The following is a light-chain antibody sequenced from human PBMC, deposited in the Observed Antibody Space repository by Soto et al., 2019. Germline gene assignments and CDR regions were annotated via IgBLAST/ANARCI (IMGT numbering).Light chain of an antibody. Sequence: EIVMTQSPATLSVSPGERATLSCRASQSVSSNLAWYQQKPGQAPRRLIYGASTRATGIPARFSGSGYGTEFTLTISSLQSEDFAVYYCQQYNNWPPDTFGQGTRLEIK. V-gene: IGKV3-15*01. CDR3: QQYNNWPPDT. CDR2: GAS. CDR1: QSVSSN. J-gene: IGKJ5*01.